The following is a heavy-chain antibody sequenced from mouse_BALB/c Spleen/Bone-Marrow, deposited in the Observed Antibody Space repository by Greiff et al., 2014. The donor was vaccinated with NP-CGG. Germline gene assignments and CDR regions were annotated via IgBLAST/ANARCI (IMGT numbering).Heavy chain of an antibody. V-gene: IGHV14-3*02. CDR3: ATYSYGSRGYYFDY. CDR2: IDPANGST. Sequence: EVQLQQSGAELVKPGASVKLSCTASGFKIKDTYMHWVKQRPEKSLEWIGRIDPANGSTKYDPKFQGKATITADKSSNTAYLQPSSPNLEDRSLYYDATYSYGSRGYYFDYWGQGTTLTVSS. J-gene: IGHJ2*01. D-gene: IGHD1-1*01. CDR1: GFKIKDTY.